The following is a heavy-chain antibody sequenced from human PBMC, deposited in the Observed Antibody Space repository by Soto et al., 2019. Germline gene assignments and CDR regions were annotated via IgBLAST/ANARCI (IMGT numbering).Heavy chain of an antibody. CDR2: IYYSGST. J-gene: IGHJ6*03. CDR3: ARVGTYYYYYMDV. D-gene: IGHD1-1*01. V-gene: IGHV4-59*08. Sequence: PSETLSLTCTVSGGSISSYYWSWIRQPPGKGLEWIGYIYYSGSTNYNPSLKSRVTISVDTSKNQFSLKLSSVTAADTAVYYCARVGTYYYYYMDVWGKGTTVTVSS. CDR1: GGSISSYY.